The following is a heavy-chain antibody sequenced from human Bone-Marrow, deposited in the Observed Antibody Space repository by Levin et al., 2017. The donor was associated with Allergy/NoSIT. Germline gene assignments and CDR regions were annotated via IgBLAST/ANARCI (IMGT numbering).Heavy chain of an antibody. D-gene: IGHD5-12*01. Sequence: ASVKVSCKASGFTFTSPHLQWVRQAPGQGLEWMGYIYPNSGYTVLSPKFHGRLFLTRDTSIATAHMELSDLRSDDTALYFCAKSGYRDFPFELWGQGTLVPVSS. CDR2: IYPNSGYT. CDR1: GFTFTSPH. J-gene: IGHJ4*02. V-gene: IGHV1-2*02. CDR3: AKSGYRDFPFEL.